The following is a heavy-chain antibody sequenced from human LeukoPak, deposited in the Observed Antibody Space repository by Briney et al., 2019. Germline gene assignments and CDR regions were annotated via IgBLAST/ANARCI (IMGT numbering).Heavy chain of an antibody. CDR3: ARCVKLDPHYYDSSGYYYEFDY. V-gene: IGHV4-59*01. D-gene: IGHD3-22*01. CDR1: GGSISSYY. J-gene: IGHJ4*02. CDR2: IYYSGST. Sequence: SETLSLTCTVSGGSISSYYWSWIRQPPGKGLEWIGYIYYSGSTNYNPSLKSRVTISVDTSKNQFSLRLSSVTAADTAVYYCARCVKLDPHYYDSSGYYYEFDYWGQGTLVTVSS.